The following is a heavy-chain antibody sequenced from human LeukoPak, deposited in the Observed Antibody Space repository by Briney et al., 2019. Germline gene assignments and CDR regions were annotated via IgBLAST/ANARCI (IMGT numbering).Heavy chain of an antibody. V-gene: IGHV1-24*01. CDR1: GYTLTELS. Sequence: ASVKVSCKVSGYTLTELSMHWVRQAPGKGLEWMGGFDPEDGETIYAQKFQGRVTMTEDTSTDTAYMELSSLRSEDTAVYYCATVGRRQFRSTFGGVMIGLDYWGQGTLVTVSP. CDR2: FDPEDGET. D-gene: IGHD3-16*01. CDR3: ATVGRRQFRSTFGGVMIGLDY. J-gene: IGHJ4*02.